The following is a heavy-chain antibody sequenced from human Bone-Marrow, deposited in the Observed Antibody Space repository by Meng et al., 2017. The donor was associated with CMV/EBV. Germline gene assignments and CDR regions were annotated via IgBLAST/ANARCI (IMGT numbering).Heavy chain of an antibody. Sequence: GESLKISCAASGFTFSSYWMHWVRQAPGKGLVWVSRVNSDGSSKSYVDSVKGRLTISRDNAKNTLYLQMNSLRAEDTAAYYCARGPLYSISSGTYYFGMDVWGQGTTVTVSS. J-gene: IGHJ6*02. D-gene: IGHD6-6*01. CDR2: VNSDGSSK. V-gene: IGHV3-74*01. CDR1: GFTFSSYW. CDR3: ARGPLYSISSGTYYFGMDV.